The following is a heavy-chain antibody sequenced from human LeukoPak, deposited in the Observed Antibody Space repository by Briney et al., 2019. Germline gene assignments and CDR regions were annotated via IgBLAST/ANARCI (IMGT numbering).Heavy chain of an antibody. J-gene: IGHJ4*02. D-gene: IGHD3-22*01. CDR1: GGSISSYY. CDR2: IFYSGRT. CDR3: ATAVAYYDSSGPFDY. Sequence: PSETLSLTCTVSGGSISSYYWNWIRQPPGKGLEWIGYIFYSGRTNYNPSLKSRVTISVDTSKNWFSLRLTSVTAEDTAVYYCATAVAYYDSSGPFDYWGQGTLVTVSS. V-gene: IGHV4-59*01.